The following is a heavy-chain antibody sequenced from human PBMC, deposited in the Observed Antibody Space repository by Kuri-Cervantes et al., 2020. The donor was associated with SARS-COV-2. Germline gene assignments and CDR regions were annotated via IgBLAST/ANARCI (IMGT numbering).Heavy chain of an antibody. CDR1: GFTFSSYG. Sequence: GESLKISCAASGFTFSSYGMHWVRQAPGKGLEWVAVISYDGSNKYYADSVKGRFTISRDNSKNTLYLQMNSLRAEDTAVYYCARDVAPLYYYGSGGDWFDPCGQGTLVTVSS. CDR2: ISYDGSNK. CDR3: ARDVAPLYYYGSGGDWFDP. D-gene: IGHD3-10*01. J-gene: IGHJ5*02. V-gene: IGHV3-30*03.